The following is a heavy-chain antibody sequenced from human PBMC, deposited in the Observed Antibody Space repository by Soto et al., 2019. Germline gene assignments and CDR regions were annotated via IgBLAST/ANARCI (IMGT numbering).Heavy chain of an antibody. V-gene: IGHV4-39*01. CDR2: IYYSGST. CDR3: ARVRVGVLEWLFDY. CDR1: GGSISSSSYY. D-gene: IGHD3-3*01. J-gene: IGHJ4*02. Sequence: SETLSLTCTVSGGSISSSSYYWGWIRQPPGKGLEWIGSIYYSGSTYYNPSLKSRVTISVDTSKNQFSLKLSSVTAADTAVYYSARVRVGVLEWLFDYWGQGTLVTVSS.